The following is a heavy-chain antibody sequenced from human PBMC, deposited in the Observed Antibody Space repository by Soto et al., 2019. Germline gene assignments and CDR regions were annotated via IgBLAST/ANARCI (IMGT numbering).Heavy chain of an antibody. J-gene: IGHJ5*02. CDR2: ISAYNGNT. CDR1: GYTFTSYG. Sequence: GASVKVSCKASGYTFTSYGISWVRQAPGQGLEWMGWISAYNGNTNYAQKLQGRVTMTTDTSTSTAYMELRSLRSDDTAVYYCARGYCSGGSCRGYNWFDPWGQGTLVTVSS. D-gene: IGHD2-15*01. CDR3: ARGYCSGGSCRGYNWFDP. V-gene: IGHV1-18*01.